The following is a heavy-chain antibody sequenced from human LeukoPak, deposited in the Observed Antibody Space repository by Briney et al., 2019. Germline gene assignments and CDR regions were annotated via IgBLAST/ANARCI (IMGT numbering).Heavy chain of an antibody. CDR3: ASGPIYYDSSGYYWNWFDP. J-gene: IGHJ5*02. CDR2: INHSGST. D-gene: IGHD3-22*01. CDR1: GGSFSGYY. V-gene: IGHV4-34*01. Sequence: SETLSLTCAVYGGSFSGYYWSWIRQPPGKGLEWIGEINHSGSTNYNPSLKSRVTISVDTSKNQFSLKLSSVTAADTAVYYCASGPIYYDSSGYYWNWFDPWGQGTLVTVSS.